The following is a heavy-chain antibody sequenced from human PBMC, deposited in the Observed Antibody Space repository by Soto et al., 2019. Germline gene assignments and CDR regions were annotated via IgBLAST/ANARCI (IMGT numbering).Heavy chain of an antibody. CDR1: GFSLSTSGVG. J-gene: IGHJ4*02. V-gene: IGHV2-5*02. Sequence: ESGPTLVNPTQTLTLTCTFSGFSLSTSGVGVGWIRQPPGKALEWLALIYWDDDNRYSPSLQSRLTITKDTPKNQVVLTMTNMDPVDTATYYCAVLIEFRSSSFFDYWGQGTLVTVSS. CDR2: IYWDDDN. CDR3: AVLIEFRSSSFFDY. D-gene: IGHD6-6*01.